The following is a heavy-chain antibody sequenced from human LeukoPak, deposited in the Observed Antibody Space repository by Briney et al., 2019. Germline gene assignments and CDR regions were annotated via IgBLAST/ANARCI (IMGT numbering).Heavy chain of an antibody. J-gene: IGHJ4*02. CDR2: IYSGGST. D-gene: IGHD2-21*02. V-gene: IGHV3-66*01. CDR3: ARERAYCGGDCYYFDY. CDR1: GSTVSSNY. Sequence: GGSLRLSCAASGSTVSSNYMSWVRQAPGKGLEWVSVIYSGGSTYYADSVKGRFTISRDNSKNTLYLQMNSLRAEDTAVYYCARERAYCGGDCYYFDYWGQGTLVTVSS.